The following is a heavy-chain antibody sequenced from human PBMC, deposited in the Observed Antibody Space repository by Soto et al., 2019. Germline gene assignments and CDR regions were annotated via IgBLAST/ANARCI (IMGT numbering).Heavy chain of an antibody. CDR1: GVTFSSYW. CDR3: ARGPFLRLGELSLLDY. CDR2: INSDGSST. Sequence: XGSLILSCSASGVTFSSYWMHWVLQAPGKGLVWVSRINSDGSSTSYADSVKGRFTISRDNAKNTLYLQMNSLRAEDTAVYYCARGPFLRLGELSLLDYWGQGTLVTVSS. V-gene: IGHV3-74*01. D-gene: IGHD3-16*02. J-gene: IGHJ4*02.